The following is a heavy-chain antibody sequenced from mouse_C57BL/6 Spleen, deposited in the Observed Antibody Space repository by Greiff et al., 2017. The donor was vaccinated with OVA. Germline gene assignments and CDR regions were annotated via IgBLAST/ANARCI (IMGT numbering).Heavy chain of an antibody. CDR1: GFNIKNTY. Sequence: VQLQQSVAELVRPGASVKLSCTASGFNIKNTYMHWVKQRPEQGLEWIGRIDPANGNTKYAPKFQGKATITADTSSNTAYLQRSSLTSEDTAIYYCARSVLYYGSSYPCYDYWGQGTTLTVSS. CDR2: IDPANGNT. CDR3: ARSVLYYGSSYPCYDY. D-gene: IGHD1-1*01. J-gene: IGHJ2*01. V-gene: IGHV14-3*01.